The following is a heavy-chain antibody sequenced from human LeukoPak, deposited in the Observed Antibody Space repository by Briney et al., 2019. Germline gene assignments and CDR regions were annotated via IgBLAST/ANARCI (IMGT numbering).Heavy chain of an antibody. Sequence: PGGSLRLSCAASGFTFSSYAMSWVRQAPGKGLEWVSAISGSGGSTYYADSVKGRFTISRDNSKNTLYLQMNSLRAEDTAVYYCARERITIFGVVRDAFDIWGQGTMVTVSS. J-gene: IGHJ3*02. CDR2: ISGSGGST. CDR3: ARERITIFGVVRDAFDI. V-gene: IGHV3-23*01. D-gene: IGHD3-3*01. CDR1: GFTFSSYA.